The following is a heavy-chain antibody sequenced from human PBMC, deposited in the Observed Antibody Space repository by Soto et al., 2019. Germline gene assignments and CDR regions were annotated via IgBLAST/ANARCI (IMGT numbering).Heavy chain of an antibody. CDR2: ISAYNGNT. J-gene: IGHJ6*03. D-gene: IGHD2-2*01. V-gene: IGHV1-18*01. Sequence: GASVKVSCKASGYTFTSYGISWVRQAPGQGLEWMGWISAYNGNTNYAQKLQGRVTMTTDTSTSTAYMELRSLRFDDTAVYYCARVFVVVPAAMPHYYYYYMDVWGKGTTVTVSS. CDR1: GYTFTSYG. CDR3: ARVFVVVPAAMPHYYYYYMDV.